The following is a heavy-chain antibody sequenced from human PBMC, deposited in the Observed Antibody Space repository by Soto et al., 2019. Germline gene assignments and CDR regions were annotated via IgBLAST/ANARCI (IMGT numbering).Heavy chain of an antibody. J-gene: IGHJ4*02. CDR3: ARSFGVEEAGPFDY. CDR1: GGSISSGGYY. D-gene: IGHD6-13*01. Sequence: QVQLQESGPGLVKPSQTLSLTCTVSGGSISSGGYYWSWIRQHPGKGLEWIGYIYYSGSTYYNPSLKSRVTISVDTSNNHFSLNLSSVTAADTAVDYCARSFGVEEAGPFDYWGQGTLVTVSS. CDR2: IYYSGST. V-gene: IGHV4-31*03.